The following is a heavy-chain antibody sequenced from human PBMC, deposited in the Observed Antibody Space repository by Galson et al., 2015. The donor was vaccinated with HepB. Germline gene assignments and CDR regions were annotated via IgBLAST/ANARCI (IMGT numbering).Heavy chain of an antibody. CDR2: IKQDGSEK. D-gene: IGHD6-19*01. Sequence: SLRLSCAASGFTFRNYWMSWVRQAPGKGLEWVANIKQDGSEKYYVDSVKGRFTISRDNAKNSLYLQMNSLRAEDTAVYYCARAAVARPLSENDYWGQGTLVTVSS. CDR3: ARAAVARPLSENDY. V-gene: IGHV3-7*03. CDR1: GFTFRNYW. J-gene: IGHJ4*02.